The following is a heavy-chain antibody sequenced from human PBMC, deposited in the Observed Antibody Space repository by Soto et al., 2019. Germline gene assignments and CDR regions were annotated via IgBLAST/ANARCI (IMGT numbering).Heavy chain of an antibody. D-gene: IGHD5-18*01. CDR2: IIPILGIA. J-gene: IGHJ4*02. CDR3: ASSRGYTIREDS. Sequence: SVKVSCKASGGTFSSYTIIWVRQAPGQGLEWMGRIIPILGIANYAQKFQGRVTITADKSTSTAYMELSSLRSEDTAVYYCASSRGYTIREDSWGQGTLVTVSS. CDR1: GGTFSSYT. V-gene: IGHV1-69*02.